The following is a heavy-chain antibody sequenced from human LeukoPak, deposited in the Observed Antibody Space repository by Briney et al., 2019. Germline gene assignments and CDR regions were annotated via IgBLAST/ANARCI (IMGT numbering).Heavy chain of an antibody. CDR3: ARDYFGTDAFDI. Sequence: GGSLRLSCAASGFTFSSYSMNWVRQAPGKGLEWVSSISSSSSYIYYADSVKGRFTISRDNAKNSLYLQMNSLRAEDTAVYYCARDYFGTDAFDIWGQGTMVTVSS. CDR2: ISSSSSYI. J-gene: IGHJ3*02. V-gene: IGHV3-21*01. D-gene: IGHD3-9*01. CDR1: GFTFSSYS.